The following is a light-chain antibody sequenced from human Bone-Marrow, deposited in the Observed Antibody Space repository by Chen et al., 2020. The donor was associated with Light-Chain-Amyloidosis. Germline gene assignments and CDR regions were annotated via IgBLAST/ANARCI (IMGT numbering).Light chain of an antibody. CDR3: QSYPVSSQGV. Sequence: NFMLTQPHSVSESPGKTVIISCTRSSGSIATNYVQWYQQRPGRSPTTVIYEDDQRPSGVPDQVTGSIDRSTDSASLTRSGLKTEDEADFCCQSYPVSSQGVFGGGTKLTVL. J-gene: IGLJ3*02. CDR1: SGSIATNY. V-gene: IGLV6-57*01. CDR2: EDD.